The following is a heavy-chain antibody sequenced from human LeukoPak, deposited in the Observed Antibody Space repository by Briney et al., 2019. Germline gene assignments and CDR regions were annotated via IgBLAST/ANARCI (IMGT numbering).Heavy chain of an antibody. Sequence: GGSLRLSCAASGFTFSSYWMSWVRQAPGKGLEWVANIKQDGSEKYYVDSVKGRFTISRDNAKNSLYLQMNSLRAEDTAVYYCARWEDGEEALIYYYYGMDVWGQGTAVTVSS. CDR1: GFTFSSYW. CDR3: ARWEDGEEALIYYYYGMDV. CDR2: IKQDGSEK. D-gene: IGHD1-26*01. J-gene: IGHJ6*02. V-gene: IGHV3-7*01.